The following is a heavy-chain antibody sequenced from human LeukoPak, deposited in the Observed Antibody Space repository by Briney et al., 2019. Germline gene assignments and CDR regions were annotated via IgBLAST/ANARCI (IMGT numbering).Heavy chain of an antibody. CDR2: IYYSGST. J-gene: IGHJ4*02. CDR1: GGSISSSSYY. CDR3: AREGPGYSSYF. Sequence: SETLSLTCTVSGGSISSSSYYWGWIRQPPGKGLEWIGSIYYSGSTYYNPSLKSRVTISVDTSKNQFSLKLSSVTAADTAVYYCAREGPGYSSYFWGQGTLVTVSS. D-gene: IGHD5-12*01. V-gene: IGHV4-39*07.